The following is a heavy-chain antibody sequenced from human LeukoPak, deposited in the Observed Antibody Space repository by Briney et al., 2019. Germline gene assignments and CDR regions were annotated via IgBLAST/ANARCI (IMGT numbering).Heavy chain of an antibody. CDR3: AKGTTIYYYYYYMDV. D-gene: IGHD4-11*01. Sequence: GGSLRLSCAASGFTFSSYGMHWVRQAPGKGLEWVAVIWYDGSNKYYADSVKGRFTISRDNSKNTLYLQMNSLRAEDTAVYYCAKGTTIYYYYYYMDVWGKGTTVTVSS. CDR1: GFTFSSYG. V-gene: IGHV3-33*06. J-gene: IGHJ6*03. CDR2: IWYDGSNK.